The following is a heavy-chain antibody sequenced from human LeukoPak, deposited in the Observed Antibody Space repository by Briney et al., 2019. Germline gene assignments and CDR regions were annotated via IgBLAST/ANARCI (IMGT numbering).Heavy chain of an antibody. CDR2: ISSSSSTI. CDR3: ARDKGRFGVFLAAFDI. V-gene: IGHV3-48*04. Sequence: PGGSLRLSCAASGFTFSSYSMTWVRQAPGKGLEWVSYISSSSSTIYYADSVKGRFTISRDNAKNSLYLQMNSLRAEDTAVYYCARDKGRFGVFLAAFDIWGQGTMVTVSS. D-gene: IGHD3-10*01. CDR1: GFTFSSYS. J-gene: IGHJ3*02.